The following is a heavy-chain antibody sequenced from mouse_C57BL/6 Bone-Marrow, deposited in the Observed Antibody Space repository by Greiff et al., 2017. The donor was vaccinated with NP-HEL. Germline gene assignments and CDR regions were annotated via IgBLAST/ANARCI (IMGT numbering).Heavy chain of an antibody. D-gene: IGHD1-1*01. Sequence: VQLQQSGAELARPGASVKLSCKASGYTFTSYGISWVKQRTGQGLEWIGEIYPRSGNTYYNEKFKGKATLTVDQSSRTAYMELRLLTSEDSAVYFCASGTTVVANRYYYAMDYWGQGTSVTVSS. CDR3: ASGTTVVANRYYYAMDY. CDR2: IYPRSGNT. V-gene: IGHV1-81*01. J-gene: IGHJ4*01. CDR1: GYTFTSYG.